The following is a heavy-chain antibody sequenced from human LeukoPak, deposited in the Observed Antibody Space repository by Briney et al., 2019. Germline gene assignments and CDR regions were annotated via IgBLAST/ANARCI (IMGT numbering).Heavy chain of an antibody. V-gene: IGHV3-23*01. D-gene: IGHD2-2*01. J-gene: IGHJ4*02. Sequence: PGGSLRLSCAASGFTFGNYAMNWVRQAPGKGLEWVSAITSAGNTYYADSVKGRFTISRDSSKNTLYLQMNSLRPEDTAVYYCAKGGGPYHLPTDYWGQGTLVTVSS. CDR2: ITSAGNT. CDR1: GFTFGNYA. CDR3: AKGGGPYHLPTDY.